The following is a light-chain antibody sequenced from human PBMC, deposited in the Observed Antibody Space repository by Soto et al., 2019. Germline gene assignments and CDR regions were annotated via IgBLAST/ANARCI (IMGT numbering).Light chain of an antibody. V-gene: IGKV1-33*01. CDR2: GAS. J-gene: IGKJ4*01. Sequence: DIQMTQSPSSLSASVGDRVTITCQASHDITNYLNWYQQKPGKGPSLLIYGASNLETGVPSRFSGSGFGTDFSFTISSLQPEDFATYYCQQYDSLPTFGGGTKVELK. CDR1: HDITNY. CDR3: QQYDSLPT.